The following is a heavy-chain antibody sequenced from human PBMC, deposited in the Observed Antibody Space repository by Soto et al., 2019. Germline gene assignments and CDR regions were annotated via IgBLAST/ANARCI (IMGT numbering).Heavy chain of an antibody. CDR1: GGSISSGDYY. CDR3: ASGVPYWDQQYSGSRYGYYTQIDY. D-gene: IGHD5-18*01. J-gene: IGHJ4*02. V-gene: IGHV4-30-4*01. CDR2: IYYSGLT. Sequence: QVQLQESGPGLVKPSQTLSLTCTVSGGSISSGDYYWSWIRQPPGKGLEWIGYIYYSGLTYYNPSPKSRLNISVDTSKIKYSLRLRSVTAADTAADYWASGVPYWDQQYSGSRYGYYTQIDYWGQGTLVTVSS.